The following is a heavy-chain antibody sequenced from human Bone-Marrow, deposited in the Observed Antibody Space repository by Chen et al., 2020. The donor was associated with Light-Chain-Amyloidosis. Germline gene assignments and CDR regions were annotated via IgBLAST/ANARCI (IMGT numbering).Heavy chain of an antibody. D-gene: IGHD6-13*01. CDR2: IGWRSDVI. Sequence: VQLVASGGGVVQPGGSLRRACAASGFTLSGYRMKWVRQAPGRGLEWSSYIGWRSDVIFYADSVKGRFTISRDNVQNSLLLPMTSLRVEATGMYYCTRDSGEAAADDYWGQGTLVTVSA. V-gene: IGHV3-48*01. CDR1: GFTLSGYR. J-gene: IGHJ4*02. CDR3: TRDSGEAAADDY.